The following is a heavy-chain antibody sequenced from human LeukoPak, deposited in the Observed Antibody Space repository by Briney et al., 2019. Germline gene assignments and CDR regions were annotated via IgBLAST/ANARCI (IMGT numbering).Heavy chain of an antibody. Sequence: GGSLRLSCAASGFTVSSNYMSWVRQAPGKGLEWVSVIYSGGSTYYADSVKGRFTISRDNSENTLYLQMNSLRAEDTAVYYCAGHSGYDSYYYYYMDVWGKGTTVTISS. CDR3: AGHSGYDSYYYYYMDV. CDR2: IYSGGST. J-gene: IGHJ6*03. V-gene: IGHV3-53*01. D-gene: IGHD5-12*01. CDR1: GFTVSSNY.